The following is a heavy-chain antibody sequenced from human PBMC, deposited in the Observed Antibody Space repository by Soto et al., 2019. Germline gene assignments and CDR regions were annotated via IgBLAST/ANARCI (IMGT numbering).Heavy chain of an antibody. Sequence: GGSLRLSCAASGFTFSSYSMNLVRQAPGKGLEWVSSISDTSAYIYYVDSVRGRFTISRDNAENSLYLQMNSLRVEDTGVYYCARDRPGSGSYGYWGEGTLVTVSS. CDR3: ARDRPGSGSYGY. CDR2: ISDTSAYI. J-gene: IGHJ4*02. CDR1: GFTFSSYS. V-gene: IGHV3-21*01. D-gene: IGHD3-10*01.